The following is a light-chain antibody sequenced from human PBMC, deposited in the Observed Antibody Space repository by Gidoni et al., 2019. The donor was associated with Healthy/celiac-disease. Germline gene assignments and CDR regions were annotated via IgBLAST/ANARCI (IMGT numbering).Light chain of an antibody. V-gene: IGLV2-23*03. J-gene: IGLJ2*01. CDR2: EGS. CDR1: SSDVGSYNL. Sequence: QSALTQPASVSGSPGQSITISRTGTSSDVGSYNLVSWYQQHPGKAPKLMIYEGSKRPSGVSNRFSGSKSGNTASLTISGLQAEDEADYYCCSYAGSSTFEVVCGGGTKLTVL. CDR3: CSYAGSSTFEVV.